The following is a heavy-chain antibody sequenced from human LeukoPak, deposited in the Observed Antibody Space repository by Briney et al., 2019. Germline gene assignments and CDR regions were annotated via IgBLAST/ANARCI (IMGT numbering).Heavy chain of an antibody. V-gene: IGHV4-39*07. CDR2: IYYSGST. CDR3: ARVRGPYYYDSSGPYYFDY. Sequence: PSETLSLTCTVSGGSISSSSYYWGWIRQPPGKGLEWIGSIYYSGSTYYNPSLKSRVTISVDTSKNQFSLKLSSVTAADTAVYYCARVRGPYYYDSSGPYYFDYWGQGTLVTVSS. D-gene: IGHD3-22*01. J-gene: IGHJ4*02. CDR1: GGSISSSSYY.